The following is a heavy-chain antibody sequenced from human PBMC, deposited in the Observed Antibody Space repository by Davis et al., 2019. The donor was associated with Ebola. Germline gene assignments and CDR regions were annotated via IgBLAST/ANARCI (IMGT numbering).Heavy chain of an antibody. V-gene: IGHV1-69*01. CDR2: IIPIFGTA. CDR3: ARSEPSNYYYYGMDV. D-gene: IGHD4-11*01. Sequence: VPCKASLGTVSSYAILWVRQPPRQGLEWMGGIIPIFGTANYAQKFQGRVTITADESTSTAYMELSSLRSEDKAVYYWARSEPSNYYYYGMDVWGQGTTVTVSS. J-gene: IGHJ6*02. CDR1: LGTVSSYA.